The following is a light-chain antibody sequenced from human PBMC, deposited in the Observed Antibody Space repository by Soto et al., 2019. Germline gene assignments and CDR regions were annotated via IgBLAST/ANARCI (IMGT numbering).Light chain of an antibody. V-gene: IGKV1-33*01. Sequence: DIQMTQSPSSLSASVGDRVTITCQASQDISNYLNWYKQKPGKAPKLLIYDASNLETGVPSRFSGSGSGTHFTFTISSLQPEDIATYYCQQYDNLSWTFGQGTKVEIK. CDR3: QQYDNLSWT. CDR1: QDISNY. J-gene: IGKJ1*01. CDR2: DAS.